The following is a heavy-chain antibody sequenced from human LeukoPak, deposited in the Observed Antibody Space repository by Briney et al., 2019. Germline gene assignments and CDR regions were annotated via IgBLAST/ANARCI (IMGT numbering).Heavy chain of an antibody. CDR2: IYYSGST. Sequence: SETLSLTCTVSGGSISSYCWSWIRQPPGKGLEWIGYIYYSGSTNYNPSLKSRVTISVDTSKNQFSLKLSSVTAADTAVYYCAREINGDYGFDYWGQGTLVTVSS. V-gene: IGHV4-59*01. D-gene: IGHD4-17*01. CDR3: AREINGDYGFDY. J-gene: IGHJ4*02. CDR1: GGSISSYC.